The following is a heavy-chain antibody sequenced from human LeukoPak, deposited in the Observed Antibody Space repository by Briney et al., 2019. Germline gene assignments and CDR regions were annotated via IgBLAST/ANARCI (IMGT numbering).Heavy chain of an antibody. CDR3: ARRDSYIAAAMQFDP. Sequence: PSETLSLTCAVSGYSINSAYYWGWIRQPPGNGLEWIGTISHSGSTYYNPSLKSRVTISIDTSKNQFSLKLNSVTAADTAVYYCARRDSYIAAAMQFDPWGQGTLVTVSS. CDR1: GYSINSAYY. CDR2: ISHSGST. D-gene: IGHD6-13*01. V-gene: IGHV4-38-2*01. J-gene: IGHJ5*02.